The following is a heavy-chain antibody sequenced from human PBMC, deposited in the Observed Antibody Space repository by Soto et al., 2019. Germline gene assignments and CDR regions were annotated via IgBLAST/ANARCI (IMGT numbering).Heavy chain of an antibody. CDR1: GGTFSSDA. V-gene: IGHV1-69*12. D-gene: IGHD4-17*01. J-gene: IGHJ6*02. CDR3: GSGLIDYGDYYYYYYYYGMDV. Sequence: QVQLVQSGAEVKKPGSSVKVSCKASGGTFSSDAISWVRQAPGQGHEWMGGRIPIFGAANYAQKIQGRVTITAGESTSTAYMELGSLRSEDTALYYCGSGLIDYGDYYYYYYYYGMDVWVQGTTVTVSS. CDR2: RIPIFGAA.